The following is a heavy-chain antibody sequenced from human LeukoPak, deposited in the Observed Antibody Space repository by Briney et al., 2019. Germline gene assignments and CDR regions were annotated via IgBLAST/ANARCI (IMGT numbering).Heavy chain of an antibody. Sequence: GGSLRLSCAASGFTFSSYVMHWVRQAPGKGLEWVAFIRYDGTNRYYADSVKGRFTISRDNSKNTLYLQMNSLRAEDTAVYYCAREPGIAVAGGYFDYWGQGTLVTVSS. CDR1: GFTFSSYV. V-gene: IGHV3-30*02. CDR3: AREPGIAVAGGYFDY. D-gene: IGHD6-19*01. J-gene: IGHJ4*02. CDR2: IRYDGTNR.